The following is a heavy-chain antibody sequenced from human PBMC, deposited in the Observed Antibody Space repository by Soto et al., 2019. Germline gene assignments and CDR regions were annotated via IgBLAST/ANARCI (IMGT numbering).Heavy chain of an antibody. V-gene: IGHV4-30-4*01. CDR2: IYNSGYT. CDR3: ARVGAGAAAGTGYYYGMDV. J-gene: IGHJ6*02. Sequence: SETLSLTCTVSGGSISSADYFWSWIRQPPGKGLEWIGYIYNSGYTYDNPSLRSRVTISIDTSKNQFSLKLRSVTAADTTVYYCARVGAGAAAGTGYYYGMDVWGQGTTVTVSS. D-gene: IGHD6-13*01. CDR1: GGSISSADYF.